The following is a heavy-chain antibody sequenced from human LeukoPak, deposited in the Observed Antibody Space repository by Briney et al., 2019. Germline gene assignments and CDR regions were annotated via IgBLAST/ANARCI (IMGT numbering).Heavy chain of an antibody. CDR1: GGSFSGYY. CDR3: ARKQLPNL. J-gene: IGHJ4*02. CDR2: IYYSGST. V-gene: IGHV4-59*01. D-gene: IGHD6-13*01. Sequence: SETLSLTYAVYGGSFSGYYWSWIRQPPGKGLEWIGYIYYSGSTNYNPSLKSRVTISVDTSKNQFSLKLSSVTAADTAVYYCARKQLPNLWGQGTLVTVSS.